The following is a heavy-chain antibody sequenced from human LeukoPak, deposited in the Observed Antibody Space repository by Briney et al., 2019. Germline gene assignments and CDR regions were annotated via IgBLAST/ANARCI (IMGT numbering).Heavy chain of an antibody. J-gene: IGHJ4*02. Sequence: GSSLTLSCAASGFTFTDYLVHWVRQAPGKGLEWVAVMSFEGHTVFSAGSVKGRFTVSRGSSKNTVYLYMNNLRAEDTALYYCVEEGGHYYDHSASFDFWGQGTLVTVSS. D-gene: IGHD3-22*01. CDR1: GFTFTDYL. CDR3: VEEGGHYYDHSASFDF. CDR2: MSFEGHTV. V-gene: IGHV3-30*01.